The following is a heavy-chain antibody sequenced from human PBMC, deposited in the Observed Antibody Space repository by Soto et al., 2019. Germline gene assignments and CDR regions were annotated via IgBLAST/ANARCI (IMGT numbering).Heavy chain of an antibody. CDR1: GFSLSTSGVG. J-gene: IGHJ5*02. CDR2: IYWDDDK. D-gene: IGHD3-10*01. Sequence: QITLKESGPTLVKPTQTLTLTCTFSGFSLSTSGVGVGWIRQPPGKALEWLALIYWDDDKRYSPSLKSRLTITKDTAKNQVVLTMTNMDPVDTATYCCAHNGGSGSYYIPFGDWFDPWGQGTLVTVSS. V-gene: IGHV2-5*02. CDR3: AHNGGSGSYYIPFGDWFDP.